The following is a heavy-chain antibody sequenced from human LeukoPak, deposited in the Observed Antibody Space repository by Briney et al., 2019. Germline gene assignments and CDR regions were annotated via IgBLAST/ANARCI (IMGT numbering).Heavy chain of an antibody. V-gene: IGHV4-59*01. CDR2: NYYSGST. CDR1: RGSISNYY. D-gene: IGHD5-18*01. J-gene: IGHJ6*03. Sequence: SETLSLTCTVSRGSISNYYWSWIRQPPGKGLEWIGYNYYSGSTNYNPSLKSRVTISVDTSKNQFSLKLSSVTAADTALYYCARAGWAHTAMVNMYYYYHMDVWGKGTTVTVSS. CDR3: ARAGWAHTAMVNMYYYYHMDV.